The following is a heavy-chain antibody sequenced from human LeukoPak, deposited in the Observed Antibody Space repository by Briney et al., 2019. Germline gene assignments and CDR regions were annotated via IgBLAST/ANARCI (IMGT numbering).Heavy chain of an antibody. D-gene: IGHD3-3*01. J-gene: IGHJ3*02. CDR1: GFTFSSYS. CDR2: ISSSSSTI. Sequence: GGSLRLSCAASGFTFSSYSMNWVRQAPGKGLEWVSYISSSSSTIYYADSVKGRFTISRDNAKNSLYLQMNSLRAEDTAVYYCARDVTIFGVVITGAFDIWGQGTMVTVSS. V-gene: IGHV3-48*01. CDR3: ARDVTIFGVVITGAFDI.